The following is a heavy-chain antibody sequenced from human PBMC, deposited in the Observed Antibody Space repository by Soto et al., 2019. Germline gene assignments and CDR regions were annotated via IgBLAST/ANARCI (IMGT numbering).Heavy chain of an antibody. Sequence: SDTLSLTYTVTGDSISSRTYYWGWIRQPPGKGLEWIGSIYYSGSTYNNPSLRSRVSMSIDTSKDQFSLKLKSVTAADTALYFCARQRTSVVTQAYFDVWGPG. V-gene: IGHV4-39*01. CDR2: IYYSGST. CDR1: GDSISSRTYY. CDR3: ARQRTSVVTQAYFDV. D-gene: IGHD2-21*02. J-gene: IGHJ4*02.